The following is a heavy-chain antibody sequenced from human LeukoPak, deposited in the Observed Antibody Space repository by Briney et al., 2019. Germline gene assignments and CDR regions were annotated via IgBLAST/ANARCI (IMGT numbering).Heavy chain of an antibody. CDR2: INPNSGVT. D-gene: IGHD2-15*01. V-gene: IGHV1-2*04. CDR1: GYTFTGYY. J-gene: IGHJ4*02. Sequence: ASVNVSCKASGYTFTGYYMHWVRQAPGQGLEWMGWINPNSGVTNYAQKFQGWVTMTRDTSISTAYMELSRLRSDDTAVYYCARGGWWLDYWGQGTLVTVSS. CDR3: ARGGWWLDY.